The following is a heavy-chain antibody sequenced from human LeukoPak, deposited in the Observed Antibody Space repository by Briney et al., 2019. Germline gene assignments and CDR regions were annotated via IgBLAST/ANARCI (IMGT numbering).Heavy chain of an antibody. Sequence: GEPLNISCKGSGYKFANDWIGWVRQMPGKGMEWMGIIYPGDSDTIYSPSFQGQVTISADRSITTAYLQWSSLKASDTAMYYCARAVPRDGSGSSPFDYWGQGTLVTVSS. V-gene: IGHV5-51*01. J-gene: IGHJ4*02. CDR1: GYKFANDW. D-gene: IGHD3-10*01. CDR2: IYPGDSDT. CDR3: ARAVPRDGSGSSPFDY.